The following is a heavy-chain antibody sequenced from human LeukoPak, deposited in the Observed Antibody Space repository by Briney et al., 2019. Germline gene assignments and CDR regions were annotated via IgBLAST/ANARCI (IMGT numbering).Heavy chain of an antibody. CDR1: GFTLCKWW. CDR3: ASERVVYNWVDL. CDR2: INSDGSST. J-gene: IGHJ5*02. D-gene: IGHD5/OR15-5a*01. Sequence: GGSLRLPCSASGFTLCKWWTHGLRQAPGKGLVWVSRINSDGSSTNYADSVKGRFTISRDNAKNTLYLQMNSLRVEDTAVYYWASERVVYNWVDLWGQGSRVTVSS. V-gene: IGHV3-74*01.